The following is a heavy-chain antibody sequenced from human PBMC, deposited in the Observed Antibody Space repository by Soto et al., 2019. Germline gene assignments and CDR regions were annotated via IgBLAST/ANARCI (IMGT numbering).Heavy chain of an antibody. D-gene: IGHD5-12*01. Sequence: QLQLQESGSGLVKPSQTLSLTCAVSGGSISSDGYSWSWIRQPPGKGLEWIGYIYHSGSAHYNASLKRRVTLSVDRSTNQFALNLRSVTAADTAVYYCARDGGSGRLDCWGQGTLVTVSS. CDR3: ARDGGSGRLDC. V-gene: IGHV4-30-2*01. CDR1: GGSISSDGYS. J-gene: IGHJ4*02. CDR2: IYHSGSA.